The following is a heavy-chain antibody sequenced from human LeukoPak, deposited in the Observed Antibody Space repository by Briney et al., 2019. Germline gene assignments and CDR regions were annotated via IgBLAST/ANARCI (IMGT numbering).Heavy chain of an antibody. J-gene: IGHJ4*02. V-gene: IGHV1-46*01. CDR3: ARDLEKDYDFWSGYYFDY. CDR1: GYTFTSYY. Sequence: ASVKVSCKASGYTFTSYYMHWVRQAPGQGLEWMGIINPSGGSTSYAQKFQGRVTMTRDTSTSTVYMELSSLRSEDTAVYYCARDLEKDYDFWSGYYFDYWGQGTLVTVSS. D-gene: IGHD3-3*01. CDR2: INPSGGST.